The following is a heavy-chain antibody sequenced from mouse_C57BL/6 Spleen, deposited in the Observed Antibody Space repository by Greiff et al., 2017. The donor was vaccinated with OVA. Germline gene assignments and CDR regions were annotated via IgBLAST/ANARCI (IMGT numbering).Heavy chain of an antibody. CDR3: ARAAQATDAMDY. V-gene: IGHV1-54*01. CDR1: GYAFSNYL. J-gene: IGHJ4*01. CDR2: INPGSGGT. Sequence: VQLQQSGAELVRPGTSVKVSCKASGYAFSNYLIEWVKQRPGQGLEWIGVINPGSGGTNYNEKFKAKATLTADKSSSTAYMQLSSLTSEDSAVYFCARAAQATDAMDYWGQGTSVTVSS. D-gene: IGHD3-2*02.